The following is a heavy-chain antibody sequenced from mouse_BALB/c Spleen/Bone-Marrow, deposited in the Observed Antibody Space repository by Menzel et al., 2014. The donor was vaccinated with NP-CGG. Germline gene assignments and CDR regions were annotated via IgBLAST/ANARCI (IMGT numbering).Heavy chain of an antibody. CDR1: GFDFSRYW. J-gene: IGHJ3*01. V-gene: IGHV4-1*02. CDR3: ARRNTNDEGFAY. Sequence: EVQGVESGGGLVQPGGSLKLSCAASGFDFSRYWMNWVRQAPGKGLEWIGEVNPDSSTLNYTPSLKDKFIISRDNAKKPLYLQMSKVKSEDTALYYCARRNTNDEGFAYWGQGTLVTGSA. CDR2: VNPDSSTL. D-gene: IGHD5-2*01.